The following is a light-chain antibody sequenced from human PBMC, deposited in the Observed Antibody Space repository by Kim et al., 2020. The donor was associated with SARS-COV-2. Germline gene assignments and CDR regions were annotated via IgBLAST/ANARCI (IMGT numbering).Light chain of an antibody. Sequence: KTVTISCTRSSGSIASNFVQWYQHRPGSAPTTVIYEDNQRPSGVPDRFSGSIDSSSNSASLTTSGLKTEDEADYYCQSYDSSTVVFGGGTQLTVL. J-gene: IGLJ2*01. CDR3: QSYDSSTVV. CDR1: SGSIASNF. V-gene: IGLV6-57*03. CDR2: EDN.